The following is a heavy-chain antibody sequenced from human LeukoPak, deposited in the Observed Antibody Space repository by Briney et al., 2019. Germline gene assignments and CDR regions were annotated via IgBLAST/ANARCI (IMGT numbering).Heavy chain of an antibody. J-gene: IGHJ4*02. CDR2: ISGSGGST. Sequence: GGSLRLSCAASGFTFSSYAMSWVRQAPGKGREWVSAISGSGGSTYYADSVKGRFTISRDNSKNTLYLQMNSLRAEDTAVYYCAKTSSYYYDSSGYSPWGQGTLVTVSS. CDR3: AKTSSYYYDSSGYSP. V-gene: IGHV3-23*01. CDR1: GFTFSSYA. D-gene: IGHD3-22*01.